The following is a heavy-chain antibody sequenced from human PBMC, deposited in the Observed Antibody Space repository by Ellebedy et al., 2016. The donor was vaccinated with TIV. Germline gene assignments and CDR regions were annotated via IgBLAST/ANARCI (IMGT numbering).Heavy chain of an antibody. V-gene: IGHV3-72*01. J-gene: IGHJ4*02. CDR3: SALQRDF. Sequence: GESLKISCAASGFTFSDEFMDWVRQAPGKGLEWVGRIRNKADSYITDYAASVKGRFSIPRDDSTNSLYLQMNSLKTEDTAMYYCSALQRDFWGQGALVTVSS. CDR2: IRNKADSYIT. CDR1: GFTFSDEF. D-gene: IGHD5-18*01.